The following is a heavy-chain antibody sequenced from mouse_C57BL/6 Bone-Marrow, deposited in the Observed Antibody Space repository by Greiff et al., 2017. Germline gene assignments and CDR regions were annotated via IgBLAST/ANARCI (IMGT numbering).Heavy chain of an antibody. CDR1: GFSFNTYA. J-gene: IGHJ3*01. Sequence: EVQVVESGGGLVQPKGSLKLSCAASGFSFNTYAMNWVRQAPGKGLEWVARIRSKSNNYATYYADSVKDRFTISRDDSESMLYLQMNKLKTEDTAMYYCVSPPWFAYWGQGTLVTVSA. CDR2: IRSKSNNYAT. CDR3: VSPPWFAY. V-gene: IGHV10-1*01.